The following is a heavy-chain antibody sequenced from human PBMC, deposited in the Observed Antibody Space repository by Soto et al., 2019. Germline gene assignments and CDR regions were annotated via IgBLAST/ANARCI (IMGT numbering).Heavy chain of an antibody. D-gene: IGHD5-12*01. V-gene: IGHV3-23*01. CDR3: SASPTLMATRSPYLAH. CDR1: GVTFSTYA. CDR2: ISGGRSGT. J-gene: IGHJ5*02. Sequence: LRLSCAASGVTFSTYAMSWVRQAPWKGLEWVSAISGGRSGTYYADSVRGRFTLSRDDSTNTLYLQMNSLRAEDTAIYYCSASPTLMATRSPYLAHWGQGTPVTVSS.